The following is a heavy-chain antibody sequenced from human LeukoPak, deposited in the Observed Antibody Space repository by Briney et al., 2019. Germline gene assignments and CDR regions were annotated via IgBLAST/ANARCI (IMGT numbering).Heavy chain of an antibody. D-gene: IGHD2-15*01. J-gene: IGHJ4*02. CDR1: GFTFSSYA. V-gene: IGHV3-23*01. CDR2: ISGSGGST. Sequence: GGSLRLSCAASGFTFSSYAMSWVRQAPGKGLEWVSTISGSGGSTYYADSVKGRFTISRDNSKNTLYLQMNSLRAEDTAVYYCAGGGIVVVVAATLFDYWGQGTLVTVSS. CDR3: AGGGIVVVVAATLFDY.